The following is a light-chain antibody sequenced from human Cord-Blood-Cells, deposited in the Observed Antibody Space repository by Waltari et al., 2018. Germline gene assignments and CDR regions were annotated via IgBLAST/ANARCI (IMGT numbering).Light chain of an antibody. CDR1: QSVSSH. V-gene: IGKV3-11*02. CDR2: DAS. Sequence: EIVLTQSPGTLSLSPGDRATLSCRASQSVSSHLAWFQQKPGRAATLLIYDASNSSPGIPARFSGSGAGRDFTHTISSLLPADFAVEYCEQRGSGALTFGGGTKVEIK. J-gene: IGKJ4*01. CDR3: EQRGSGALT.